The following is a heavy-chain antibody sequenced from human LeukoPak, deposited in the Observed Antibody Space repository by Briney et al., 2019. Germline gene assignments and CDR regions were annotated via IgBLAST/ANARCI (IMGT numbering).Heavy chain of an antibody. CDR1: GFTFSSYS. CDR2: ISSSSSTI. Sequence: PGRSLRLSCAASGFTFSSYSMNWVRQAPGKGLEWVSYISSSSSTIYYADSVKGRFTISRDNAKNSLYLQMNSLRDEDTAVYYCARVENYYDSSGSRDAFDIWGQGTMVTVSS. CDR3: ARVENYYDSSGSRDAFDI. V-gene: IGHV3-48*02. J-gene: IGHJ3*02. D-gene: IGHD3-22*01.